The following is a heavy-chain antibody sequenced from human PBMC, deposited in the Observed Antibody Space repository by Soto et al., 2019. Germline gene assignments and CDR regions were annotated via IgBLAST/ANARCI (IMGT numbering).Heavy chain of an antibody. J-gene: IGHJ5*01. CDR2: ISGSGGST. V-gene: IGHV3-23*01. CDR1: GFTFSSYA. D-gene: IGHD4-17*01. Sequence: GGSLRLSCAASGFTFSSYAMSWVRQAPGKGLEWVSAISGSGGSTYYADSVKGRFTISRDNSKNTLYLQMNSLRAEDTAVYYCAKGHNYGDYVDWFDSWGQGTLVTVSS. CDR3: AKGHNYGDYVDWFDS.